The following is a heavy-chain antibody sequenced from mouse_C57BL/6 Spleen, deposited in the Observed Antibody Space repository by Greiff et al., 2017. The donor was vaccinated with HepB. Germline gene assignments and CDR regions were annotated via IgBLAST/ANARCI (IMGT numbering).Heavy chain of an antibody. V-gene: IGHV1-15*01. CDR2: IDPETGGT. J-gene: IGHJ4*01. CDR3: TRATFHAMDY. Sequence: QVQLKQSGAELVRPGASVTLSCKASGYTFTDYEMHWVKQTPVHGLEWIGAIDPETGGTAYNQKFKGKAILTADKSSSTAYMELRSLTSEDSAVYYCTRATFHAMDYWGQGTSVTVSS. CDR1: GYTFTDYE.